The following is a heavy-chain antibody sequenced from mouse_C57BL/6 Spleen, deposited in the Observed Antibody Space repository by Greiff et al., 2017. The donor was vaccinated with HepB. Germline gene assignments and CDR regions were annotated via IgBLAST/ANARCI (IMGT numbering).Heavy chain of an antibody. J-gene: IGHJ2*01. V-gene: IGHV1-15*01. CDR1: GYTFTDYE. Sequence: QVQLQQSGAELVRPGASVTLSCKASGYTFTDYEMHWVKQTPVHGLEWIGAIDPETGGTAYNQKFKGKAILTADKSSSTAYMELRSLTSEDSAVYYCTREVLRYQYYFDYWGQGTTLTVSS. CDR3: TREVLRYQYYFDY. D-gene: IGHD1-1*01. CDR2: IDPETGGT.